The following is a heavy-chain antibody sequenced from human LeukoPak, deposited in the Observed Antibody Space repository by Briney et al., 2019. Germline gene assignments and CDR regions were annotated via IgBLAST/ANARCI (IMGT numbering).Heavy chain of an antibody. D-gene: IGHD4-17*01. CDR2: ILPIVNTA. CDR1: GGSFSSYA. J-gene: IGHJ4*02. V-gene: IGHV1-69*01. CDR3: ARLTIGDYGDRESGFDY. Sequence: VKVSCKASGGSFSSYAISWVRQAPGQGLEWMGGILPIVNTADYAQEFQGRVTITADESTSTAYMDLSSLRSEDTAVYYCARLTIGDYGDRESGFDYWGQGTLVTVSS.